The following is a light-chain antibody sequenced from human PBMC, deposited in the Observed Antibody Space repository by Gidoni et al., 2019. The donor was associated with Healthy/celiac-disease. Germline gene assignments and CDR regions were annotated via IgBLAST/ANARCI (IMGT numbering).Light chain of an antibody. V-gene: IGKV1-39*01. CDR3: QQSYSTPQT. Sequence: DIQMTQSPSSLSASVGDRVTITCRASQSISSYLNWYQQKPGKAPKLLIYAASSLQSGVQSRFSGSGSGTDFTLTISSLQPEDFATYYCQQSYSTPQTFGGGTKVEIK. CDR1: QSISSY. CDR2: AAS. J-gene: IGKJ4*01.